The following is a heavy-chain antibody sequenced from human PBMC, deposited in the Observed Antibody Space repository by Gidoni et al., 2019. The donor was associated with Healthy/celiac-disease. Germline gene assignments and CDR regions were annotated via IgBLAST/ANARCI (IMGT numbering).Heavy chain of an antibody. CDR2: INAGNGNT. CDR3: ARDRAEMATLGAFDI. V-gene: IGHV1-3*01. D-gene: IGHD7-27*01. J-gene: IGHJ3*02. Sequence: QVQLVQSGAEVKKPGASVKVSCKASGYTFTRYAMHWVRQAPVQRLEWMGWINAGNGNTKYSQKFQGRVTITRDTSASTAYMELSSLRSEDTAVYYCARDRAEMATLGAFDIWGQGTMVTVSS. CDR1: GYTFTRYA.